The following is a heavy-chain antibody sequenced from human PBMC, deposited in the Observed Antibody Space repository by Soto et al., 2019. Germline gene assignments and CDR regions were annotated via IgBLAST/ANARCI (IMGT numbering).Heavy chain of an antibody. CDR2: INHSGST. Sequence: SETLSLTRAVYGGSFSGYYWSWIRQPPGKGLEWIGEINHSGSTNYNPSLKSRVTISVDTSKNQFSLKLSSVTAADTAVYYCARVQRVAVSAYYYYYYGMDVWGQGTTVTVSS. J-gene: IGHJ6*02. CDR3: ARVQRVAVSAYYYYYYGMDV. CDR1: GGSFSGYY. V-gene: IGHV4-34*01. D-gene: IGHD6-19*01.